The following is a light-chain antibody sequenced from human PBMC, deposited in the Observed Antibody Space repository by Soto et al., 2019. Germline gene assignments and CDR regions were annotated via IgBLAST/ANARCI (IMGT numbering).Light chain of an antibody. Sequence: QSVLTQPRSVSGSPGQSVTISCTGTSSDVGGYNCVSWYQQHPGKAPKLMIYDVSKRPSGVPDRFSGSKSGNTASLTISGLQAEDEADYYCCSYAGTYTLVFGGGTQLTVL. V-gene: IGLV2-11*01. J-gene: IGLJ2*01. CDR2: DVS. CDR1: SSDVGGYNC. CDR3: CSYAGTYTLV.